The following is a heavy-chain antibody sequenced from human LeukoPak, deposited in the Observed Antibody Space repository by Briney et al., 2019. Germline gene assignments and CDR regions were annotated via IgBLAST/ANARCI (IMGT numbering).Heavy chain of an antibody. CDR3: TRDGTIAARSGWFDP. V-gene: IGHV3-49*03. D-gene: IGHD6-6*01. CDR2: IRSKAYGGTT. CDR1: GFTFGDYA. J-gene: IGHJ5*02. Sequence: GGSLRLSCTASGFTFGDYAMSWFRQAPGKGLEWVGFIRSKAYGGTTEYAASVKGRFTISRDDSKSIAYLQMNSLKTEDTAAYYCTRDGTIAARSGWFDPWGQGTLVTVSS.